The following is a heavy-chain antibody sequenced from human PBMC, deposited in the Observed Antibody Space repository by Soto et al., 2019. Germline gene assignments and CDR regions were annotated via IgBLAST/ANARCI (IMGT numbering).Heavy chain of an antibody. Sequence: QVQLVQSGAEVKKPGASVKVSCKTSGYTYSKYIIAWVRQTPGQGLEWMGWISGYNGDTKYAPELQGRVTFTSETSTSTAYMELRSLTSDDTAVYYCVREFLGGRFDNWGQGTLVTVSS. CDR3: VREFLGGRFDN. V-gene: IGHV1-18*04. J-gene: IGHJ4*02. CDR1: GYTYSKYI. CDR2: ISGYNGDT. D-gene: IGHD3-16*01.